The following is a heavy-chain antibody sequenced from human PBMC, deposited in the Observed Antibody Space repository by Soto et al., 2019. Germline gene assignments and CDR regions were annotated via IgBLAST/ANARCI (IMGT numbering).Heavy chain of an antibody. CDR2: ISSSGSTI. J-gene: IGHJ3*02. V-gene: IGHV3-48*03. CDR3: ATPGGSSGSYDAFDI. Sequence: GGSLRLSCAASRFTFSSYEMNWVRQAPGKGLEWVSYISSSGSTIYYADSVKGRFTISRGNAKNSLYLQMNSLRAEDTAVYYCATPGGSSGSYDAFDIWGQGTMVTVSS. D-gene: IGHD1-26*01. CDR1: RFTFSSYE.